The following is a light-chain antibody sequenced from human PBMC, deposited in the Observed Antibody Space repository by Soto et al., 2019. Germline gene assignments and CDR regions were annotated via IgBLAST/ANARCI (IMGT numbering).Light chain of an antibody. Sequence: QSVLTQPASVSGAPGQSITISCTGKSSDVGGYNFFSWLQQHPGKAPKLMIYEVNERPSGVSNRFSGSKSGNTASLTISGLQAEDEADYYCSSYTSSNTHVFGTGTKVTVL. V-gene: IGLV2-14*01. CDR2: EVN. J-gene: IGLJ1*01. CDR1: SSDVGGYNF. CDR3: SSYTSSNTHV.